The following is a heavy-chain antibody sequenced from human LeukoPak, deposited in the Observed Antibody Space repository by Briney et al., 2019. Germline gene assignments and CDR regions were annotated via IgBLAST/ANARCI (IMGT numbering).Heavy chain of an antibody. CDR2: IGVTGDT. J-gene: IGHJ2*01. D-gene: IGHD2-15*01. Sequence: GGSLRLSYAASGFTFSKDDFHLFRQAPGKGLESVAAIGVTGDTYYADSVKGRFTISREDAANSLYLQMRSVGAGDTALYYCTKEFCGSRAACAGGSYYDFWGRGALVTVSS. CDR1: GFTFSKDD. V-gene: IGHV3-13*04. CDR3: TKEFCGSRAACAGGSYYDF.